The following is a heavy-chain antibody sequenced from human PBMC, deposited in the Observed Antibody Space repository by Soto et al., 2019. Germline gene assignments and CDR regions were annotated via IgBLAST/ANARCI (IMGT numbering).Heavy chain of an antibody. D-gene: IGHD4-17*01. V-gene: IGHV3-9*01. CDR3: AKDMKWGGMTTIHYFDS. J-gene: IGHJ4*02. CDR1: GFTVDDYA. Sequence: PGGSLRLSCVASGFTVDDYAMHWFRQAPGKGLEWVSGISANGDNVDYADSVKGRFTVSRDNAKNSLFLQMNSLRPEDTALYYCAKDMKWGGMTTIHYFDSWGQGT. CDR2: ISANGDNV.